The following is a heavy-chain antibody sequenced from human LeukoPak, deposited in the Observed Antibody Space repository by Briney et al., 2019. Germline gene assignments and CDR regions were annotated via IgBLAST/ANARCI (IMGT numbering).Heavy chain of an antibody. CDR1: GYTFTSYD. CDR3: ARALYSDSSGYYPGLDH. CDR2: TSNYNGDT. V-gene: IGHV1-18*01. J-gene: IGHJ4*02. D-gene: IGHD3-22*01. Sequence: ASVKVSCKASGYTFTSYDINWVRQAPGQGLEWVGWTSNYNGDTRYAQKFQGRVTMTTDTSTRTSNMELRNLGSDDTAVYYCARALYSDSSGYYPGLDHWGQGTLVTVSS.